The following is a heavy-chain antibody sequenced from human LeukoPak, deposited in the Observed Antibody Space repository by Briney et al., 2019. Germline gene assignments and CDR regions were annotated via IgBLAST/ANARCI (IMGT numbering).Heavy chain of an antibody. Sequence: GGSLRLSCAASGFTVSSNYMSWVRRARGKGLEWVSVIYSGGSTYYADSVKGRFTISRDNSKNTLYLQMNSLRAEDTAVYYCARDLVDTNDYWGQGTLVTVSS. CDR1: GFTVSSNY. CDR3: ARDLVDTNDY. D-gene: IGHD5-18*01. J-gene: IGHJ4*02. CDR2: IYSGGST. V-gene: IGHV3-66*01.